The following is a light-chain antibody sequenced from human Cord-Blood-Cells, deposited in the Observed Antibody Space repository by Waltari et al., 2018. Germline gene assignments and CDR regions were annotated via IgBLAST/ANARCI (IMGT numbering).Light chain of an antibody. CDR1: SRDVGGYNY. CDR3: SSYTSSSTFWV. V-gene: IGLV2-14*01. CDR2: DVS. Sequence: QSALTQPASVSGSPGQSITISCTGTSRDVGGYNYVSCYQQHPGKPPKLMLYDVSKRPSGFSNRFSGSKSGNTASLTISGLQAEDEADYYCSSYTSSSTFWVFGGGTKLTVL. J-gene: IGLJ3*02.